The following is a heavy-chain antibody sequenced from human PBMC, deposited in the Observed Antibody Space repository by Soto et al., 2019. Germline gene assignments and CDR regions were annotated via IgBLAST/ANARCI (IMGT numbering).Heavy chain of an antibody. Sequence: QVQLVQSGAEVKKPGSSVKVSCKASGGTFSSYAISWVRQAPGQGLEWMGGIIPIFGTANYAQKFQGRVMITADESTSTAYMELSSLRSEDTAVYYCARSLAHYYDSSGYQDFDYWGQGTLVTVSS. CDR2: IIPIFGTA. D-gene: IGHD3-22*01. V-gene: IGHV1-69*01. J-gene: IGHJ4*02. CDR1: GGTFSSYA. CDR3: ARSLAHYYDSSGYQDFDY.